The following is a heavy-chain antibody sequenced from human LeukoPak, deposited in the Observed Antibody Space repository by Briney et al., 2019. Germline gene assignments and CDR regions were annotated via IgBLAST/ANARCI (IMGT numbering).Heavy chain of an antibody. J-gene: IGHJ4*02. Sequence: GVPLRLSCAAHVFTFSNYALSSIHEAPGRGLEWVAANSDSGGSTYYADSVKGRFTISRDNSKNTLYLQMNSLRANDRAVYYCATYDFWSGYGVGYGGQGTLVIVSA. D-gene: IGHD3-3*01. V-gene: IGHV3-23*01. CDR3: ATYDFWSGYGVGY. CDR2: NSDSGGST. CDR1: VFTFSNYA.